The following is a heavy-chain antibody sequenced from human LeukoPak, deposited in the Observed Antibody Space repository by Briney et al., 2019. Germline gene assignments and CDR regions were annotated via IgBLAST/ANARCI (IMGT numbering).Heavy chain of an antibody. CDR2: IKHDGSEK. CDR1: GFTFSTYW. Sequence: PGGSLRLSWAASGFTFSTYWMSWVRQAPGKGLEWVANIKHDGSEKYYVDSVKGRFTISRHNAKNSLYLEMNSLRAEDTGVYYCVRIRGIAAAGDYWGQGTLVTVSS. V-gene: IGHV3-7*04. D-gene: IGHD6-13*01. J-gene: IGHJ4*02. CDR3: VRIRGIAAAGDY.